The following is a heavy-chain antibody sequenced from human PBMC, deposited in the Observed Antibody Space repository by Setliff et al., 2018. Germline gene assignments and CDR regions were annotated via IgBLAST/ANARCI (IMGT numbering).Heavy chain of an antibody. Sequence: ASVKVSCKASGYTFTSYGISWVRQAPGQGLEWMGVINPSGVRTAYAQKFKGRVTLTRDTSTSTVYMEVSSLKSEDTAVYYCAKGGTYRYLDFWGQGALVTVSS. CDR1: GYTFTSYG. CDR3: AKGGTYRYLDF. CDR2: INPSGVRT. D-gene: IGHD1-26*01. J-gene: IGHJ4*02. V-gene: IGHV1-46*01.